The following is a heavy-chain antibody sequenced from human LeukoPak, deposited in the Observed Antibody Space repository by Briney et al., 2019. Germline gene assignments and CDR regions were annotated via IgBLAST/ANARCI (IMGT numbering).Heavy chain of an antibody. V-gene: IGHV3-48*01. D-gene: IGHD5-12*01. CDR2: IRSTGDT. CDR3: ARDAGNSGYGCDL. CDR1: GFIFSQYS. J-gene: IGHJ5*02. Sequence: GGSLRPSCAASGFIFSQYSINWVRQAPGKGLEGVSHIRSTGDTFYADSVKGRFTISRDNARNSLYLQMNSLRAEDTAMYYCARDAGNSGYGCDLWGQGTLVTVSS.